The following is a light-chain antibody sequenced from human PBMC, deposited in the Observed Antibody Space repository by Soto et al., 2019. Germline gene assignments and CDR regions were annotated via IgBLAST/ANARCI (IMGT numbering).Light chain of an antibody. CDR3: HQRYNWPRVT. V-gene: IGKV3D-20*02. J-gene: IGKJ5*01. CDR2: DAS. CDR1: RSVSGSY. Sequence: EIVLTQSPGTLSLSPGERVTLSCRASRSVSGSYLAWYQQKPGQAPRVLIYDASNRATGIPARFSGSGSGTDFTLTITSLEPEDFAVYFCHQRYNWPRVTFGQGTRLEIK.